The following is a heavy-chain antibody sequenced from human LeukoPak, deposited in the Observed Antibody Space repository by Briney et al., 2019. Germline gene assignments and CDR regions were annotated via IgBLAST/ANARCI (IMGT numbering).Heavy chain of an antibody. CDR3: AKRTGTTSYYFDY. Sequence: GGSRRRSCAASGFTFSSYAMSWVGQAPGKGLEWVSGISGSGGSTYYADSVKGRFTISRDNSKNTLYLQTNSLRAEDTAVYYCAKRTGTTSYYFDYWGQGTLVTVSS. CDR1: GFTFSSYA. CDR2: ISGSGGST. J-gene: IGHJ4*02. D-gene: IGHD1-1*01. V-gene: IGHV3-23*01.